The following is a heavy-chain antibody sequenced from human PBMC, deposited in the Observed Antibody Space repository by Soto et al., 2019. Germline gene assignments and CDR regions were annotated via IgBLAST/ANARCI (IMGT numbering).Heavy chain of an antibody. Sequence: GSLRLSCAASGFTFSSYAMSWVRQAPGKGLEWVSAISVSGGSTYYADSVKGRFTISRDNSKNTLYLQMNSLRAEDTAVYYCATRRISAYYGMDVWGQGTTVTVSS. V-gene: IGHV3-23*01. CDR2: ISVSGGST. J-gene: IGHJ6*02. D-gene: IGHD2-21*01. CDR3: ATRRISAYYGMDV. CDR1: GFTFSSYA.